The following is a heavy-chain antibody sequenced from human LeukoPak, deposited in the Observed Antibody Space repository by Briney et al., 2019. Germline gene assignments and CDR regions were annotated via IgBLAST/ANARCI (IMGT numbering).Heavy chain of an antibody. Sequence: PSETLSLTCTVSGGSISSSSYYWGWIRQPPGKGLEWIGSIHYGGSTYYNPSLKSRVTISVDTSKNQFSLNLSSVTAADTAVYYCAKVDIPSGNSGGYFDYWGQGTLVTVSS. CDR1: GGSISSSSYY. D-gene: IGHD4-23*01. J-gene: IGHJ4*02. CDR2: IHYGGST. V-gene: IGHV4-39*07. CDR3: AKVDIPSGNSGGYFDY.